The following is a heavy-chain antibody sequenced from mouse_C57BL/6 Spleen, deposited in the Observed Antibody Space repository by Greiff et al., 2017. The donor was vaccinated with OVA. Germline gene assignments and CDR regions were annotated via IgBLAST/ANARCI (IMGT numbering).Heavy chain of an antibody. Sequence: ESGPGLVKPSQSLSLTCSVTGYSITSGYYWNWIRQFPGNKLEWMGYISYDGSNNYNPSLKNRISITRDTSKNQFFLKLNSVTTEDTATYYCARGGSLVVDYYAMDYWGQGTSVTVSS. V-gene: IGHV3-6*01. CDR1: GYSITSGYY. CDR2: ISYDGSN. CDR3: ARGGSLVVDYYAMDY. D-gene: IGHD1-1*01. J-gene: IGHJ4*01.